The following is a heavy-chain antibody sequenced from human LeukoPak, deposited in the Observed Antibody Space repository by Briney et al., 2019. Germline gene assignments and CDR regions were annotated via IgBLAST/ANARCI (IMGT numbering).Heavy chain of an antibody. D-gene: IGHD4-17*01. V-gene: IGHV3-15*01. J-gene: IGHJ1*01. CDR1: GFTFTNAW. Sequence: GRSLRLSCAASGFTFTNAWMSWVRQAPGKGLEWVGRIKSKSDGGTTDDAAPVKGRFTISRDDSKNTLYLQMNSLKTEDTAVYYCTTDRLDPTTVILHWGQGTLVTVSS. CDR3: TTDRLDPTTVILH. CDR2: IKSKSDGGTT.